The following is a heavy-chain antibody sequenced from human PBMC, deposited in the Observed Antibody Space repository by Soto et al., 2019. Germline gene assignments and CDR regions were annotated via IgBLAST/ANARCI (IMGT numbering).Heavy chain of an antibody. Sequence: QVQLVQSGAEVKKPGASVKVSCKASGYTFTSYDINWVRQATGQGLEWMGWMNPNSGNTGYAQKFQGRVTMTRNTSISTAYMERGSLRSEHTAVDYCARVGVMGIAEGDLDYWRQGTLVTVSS. CDR3: ARVGVMGIAEGDLDY. V-gene: IGHV1-8*01. CDR1: GYTFTSYD. J-gene: IGHJ4*02. CDR2: MNPNSGNT. D-gene: IGHD6-13*01.